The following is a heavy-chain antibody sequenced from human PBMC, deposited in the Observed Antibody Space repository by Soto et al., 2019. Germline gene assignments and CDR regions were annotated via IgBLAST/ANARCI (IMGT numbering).Heavy chain of an antibody. CDR1: GYIFTSYY. V-gene: IGHV1-69*04. CDR2: IIPILGIA. CDR3: ARDRVGRLDY. Sequence: SVKVSCKASGYIFTSYYIHWVRQAPGQGLEWMGRIIPILGIANYAQKFQGRVTITADKSTSTAYMELSSLRSEDTAVYYCARDRVGRLDYWGQGTLVTVSS. J-gene: IGHJ4*02.